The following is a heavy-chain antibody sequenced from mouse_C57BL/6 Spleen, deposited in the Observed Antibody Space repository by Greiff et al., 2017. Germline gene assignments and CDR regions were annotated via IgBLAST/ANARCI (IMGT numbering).Heavy chain of an antibody. D-gene: IGHD1-2*01. V-gene: IGHV1-54*01. Sequence: VQLVESGAELVRPGTSVTVSCKASGYAFTNYLIEWVKQRPGQGLEWIGVINPGSGGTNYNEKFKGKATLTADKSSSTAYMQLSSLTSEDSAVYFCARGNYGGDYWGQGTTLTVSS. CDR1: GYAFTNYL. CDR3: ARGNYGGDY. J-gene: IGHJ2*01. CDR2: INPGSGGT.